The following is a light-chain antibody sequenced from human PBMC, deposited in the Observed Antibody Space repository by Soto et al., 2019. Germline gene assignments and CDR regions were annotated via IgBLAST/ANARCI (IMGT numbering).Light chain of an antibody. CDR1: QTVASN. CDR2: GAS. J-gene: IGKJ2*01. V-gene: IGKV3-15*01. Sequence: EIVMTQSPASLSVSPGDGATLSCRASQTVASNLAWYQQKPGQGPRLLIHGASTRPAGVPARFSGSGSGTDCTLTISSLQSEDFAVYYCQQYHNWPPQYTFGQGTKLQIK. CDR3: QQYHNWPPQYT.